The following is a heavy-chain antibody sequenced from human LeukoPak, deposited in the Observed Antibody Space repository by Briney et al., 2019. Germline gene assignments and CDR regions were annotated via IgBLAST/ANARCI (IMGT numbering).Heavy chain of an antibody. CDR1: GFTFSDYN. CDR3: ARSIGLTGGGVDV. J-gene: IGHJ6*02. Sequence: GGSLRLSCAASGFTFSDYNMNWVRQAPGKGLEWVSYITNGGRNIHHADSGKGRFTISRDNAKKTLYLQMNSLRAEDTAVYYCARSIGLTGGGVDVWGQGTTVTVSS. D-gene: IGHD3-9*01. V-gene: IGHV3-11*01. CDR2: ITNGGRNI.